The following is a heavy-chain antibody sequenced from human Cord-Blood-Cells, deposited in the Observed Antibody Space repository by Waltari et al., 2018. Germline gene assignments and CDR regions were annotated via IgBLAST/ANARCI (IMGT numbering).Heavy chain of an antibody. D-gene: IGHD3-3*01. CDR1: GGFICSSSYY. J-gene: IGHJ4*02. CDR3: ARQPYDFWSGYYLDY. Sequence: QLQLQESGPGLVKSSETRSVNCTVPGGFICSSSYYWGLIRKPPGKGLEWIGSIYYSGSTYYNPSLKSRVTISVDTSKNQFSLKLSSVTAADTAVYYCARQPYDFWSGYYLDYWGQGTLVTVSS. V-gene: IGHV4-39*01. CDR2: IYYSGST.